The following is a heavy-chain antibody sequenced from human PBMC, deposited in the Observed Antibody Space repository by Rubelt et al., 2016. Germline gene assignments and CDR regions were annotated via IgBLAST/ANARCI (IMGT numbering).Heavy chain of an antibody. J-gene: IGHJ6*02. CDR2: INSDGSST. CDR3: ARGRISSSRTSYYYYYGMDV. D-gene: IGHD6-13*01. CDR1: GFTFSSYW. V-gene: IGHV3-74*02. Sequence: GESGGGLVQPGGSLRLSCAASGFTFSSYWMHWVRQAPGKGLVWVSRINSDGSSTSYADSVKGRFTISRDNAKNTLYLQMNSLRAEDTAVYYCARGRISSSRTSYYYYYGMDVWGQGTTVTVSS.